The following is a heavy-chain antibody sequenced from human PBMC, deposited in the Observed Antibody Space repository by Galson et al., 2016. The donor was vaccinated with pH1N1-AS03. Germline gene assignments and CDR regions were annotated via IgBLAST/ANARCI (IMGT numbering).Heavy chain of an antibody. CDR2: INPNNGVT. V-gene: IGHV1-2*04. CDR3: ARDPRGPCSSATCATTYYFGMDV. D-gene: IGHD1-26*01. J-gene: IGHJ6*02. Sequence: SVKVSCKASGYIFTGFYVHWVRQAPGQGLEWMGWINPNNGVTNYAQQFQAWVTMTGDTSLSTAYMELYGLKSDDPAVYYCARDPRGPCSSATCATTYYFGMDVWGQGTTVIVSS. CDR1: GYIFTGFY.